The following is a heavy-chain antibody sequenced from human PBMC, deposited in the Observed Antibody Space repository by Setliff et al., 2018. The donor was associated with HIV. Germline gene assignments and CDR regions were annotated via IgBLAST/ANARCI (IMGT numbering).Heavy chain of an antibody. Sequence: PGGSLRLSCAASGFTFSTYWMNWVRQAPGKGLQWVANIKPDGREKNYVDSVKGRFTISRDNSKNTVYLQMNSVTPEDSAMYYCARVHDNHDSSGYSHDSWGQGSLVTVSS. CDR2: IKPDGREK. D-gene: IGHD3-22*01. V-gene: IGHV3-7*01. CDR1: GFTFSTYW. CDR3: ARVHDNHDSSGYSHDS. J-gene: IGHJ4*02.